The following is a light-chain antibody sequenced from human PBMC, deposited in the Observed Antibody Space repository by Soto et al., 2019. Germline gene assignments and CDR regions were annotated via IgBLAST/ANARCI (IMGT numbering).Light chain of an antibody. CDR2: AAS. Sequence: DIQMTQSPSSLSASVGDSVTITCRASQGISRYLAWYQQKAGRAPKLLISAASTLQSGVPSRFSGSGSGTDFTLSISSLQPEDFATYYCQQYNNWPPWTFGQGTKVDIK. J-gene: IGKJ1*01. CDR1: QGISRY. V-gene: IGKV1-9*01. CDR3: QQYNNWPPWT.